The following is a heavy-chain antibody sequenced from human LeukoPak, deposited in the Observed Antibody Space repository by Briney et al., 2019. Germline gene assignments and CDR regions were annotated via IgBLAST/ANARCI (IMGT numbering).Heavy chain of an antibody. CDR2: ISSSSTYI. CDR1: GCTFSSYS. Sequence: GGSLRLSCAVSGCTFSSYSMNWVRQAPGKGLEWVSSISSSSTYIYQADSVKGRFTISRDNAKNSLYLQMNSLRAEDTGVYYCERDRGADYWGQRTLVTVSS. J-gene: IGHJ4*02. V-gene: IGHV3-21*01. CDR3: ERDRGADY. D-gene: IGHD3-10*01.